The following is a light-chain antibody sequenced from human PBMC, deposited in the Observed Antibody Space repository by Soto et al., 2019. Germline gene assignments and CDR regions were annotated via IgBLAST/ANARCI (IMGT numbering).Light chain of an antibody. V-gene: IGKV3-15*01. CDR3: QQYSIWRT. Sequence: VMTQSPATLSVSPGERATLSCWASETVATNLAWYQQKPGQAPRLLISGASTRAAGISDRFRGSGSGTEFTLTISSLQSEDFAVYYCQQYSIWRTFGQGTKVDIK. CDR1: ETVATN. CDR2: GAS. J-gene: IGKJ1*01.